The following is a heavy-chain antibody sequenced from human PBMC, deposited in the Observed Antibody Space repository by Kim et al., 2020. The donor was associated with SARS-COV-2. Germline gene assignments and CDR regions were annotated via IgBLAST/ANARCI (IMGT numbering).Heavy chain of an antibody. CDR3: VGVLITEQAFDS. J-gene: IGHJ4*02. CDR2: IDPTGNNT. V-gene: IGHV1-46*01. CDR1: GYTFATYY. D-gene: IGHD2-8*01. Sequence: ASVKVSCTASGYTFATYYMHWVRQAPGQGLDWMGIIDPTGNNTAYAQNFPGRLTMTRDTSTSTVYMELSSLRSEDTAVYYCVGVLITEQAFDSCGQGTLVTVSS.